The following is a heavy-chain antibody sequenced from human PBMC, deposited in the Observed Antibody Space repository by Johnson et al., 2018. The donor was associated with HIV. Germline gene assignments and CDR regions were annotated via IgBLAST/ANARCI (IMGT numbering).Heavy chain of an antibody. D-gene: IGHD1-7*01. J-gene: IGHJ3*02. Sequence: QVQLVESGGGLVQPGRSLRLSCAASGFTFSTYAMHWVRQAPGKGLEWVAAISYDGSNKYYADSVKGRFTISRDNSKNTLYLQMNSLRAEDTAVYYCARYEGNYVAFDIWGQGTMVTVSS. CDR2: ISYDGSNK. CDR3: ARYEGNYVAFDI. V-gene: IGHV3-30*04. CDR1: GFTFSTYA.